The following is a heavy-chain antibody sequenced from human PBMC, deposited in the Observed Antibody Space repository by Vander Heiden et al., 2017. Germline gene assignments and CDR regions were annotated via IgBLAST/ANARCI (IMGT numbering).Heavy chain of an antibody. CDR2: ISAYNGNT. D-gene: IGHD3-10*01. CDR1: GYTFTSYA. Sequence: QVQLVQSGGEVKKPGASVRVSCKASGYTFTSYAISWVRQAPGQGLEWMGWISAYNGNTNYAQNLQGRVTMTTDTSTSTAYMDLRSLGSDDTAVYYCARGLRARGYFDYWGQGTLVTVSS. J-gene: IGHJ4*02. CDR3: ARGLRARGYFDY. V-gene: IGHV1-18*01.